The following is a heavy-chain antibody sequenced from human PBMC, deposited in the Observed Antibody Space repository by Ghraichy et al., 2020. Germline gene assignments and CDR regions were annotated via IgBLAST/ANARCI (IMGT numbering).Heavy chain of an antibody. CDR3: ARHGYPSSSSMWAWFDP. CDR2: IFPDDSDT. CDR1: KHSFSNYW. V-gene: IGHV5-51*01. Sequence: GESLNISCQDSKHSFSNYWVAWVRQRPGKGLEYIGIIFPDDSDTRYSPSFQGQVTISADKSSGTAYLQWDSLKASDSAIYFCARHGYPSSSSMWAWFDPWGQGTPVTVSS. D-gene: IGHD6-6*01. J-gene: IGHJ5*02.